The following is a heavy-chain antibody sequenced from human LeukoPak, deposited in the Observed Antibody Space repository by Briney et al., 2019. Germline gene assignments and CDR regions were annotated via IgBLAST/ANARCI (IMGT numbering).Heavy chain of an antibody. D-gene: IGHD3-10*01. CDR2: IYYSGST. Sequence: TSETLSLTCTVSGGSISSYYWSWIRQPPGKGLEWIGCIYYSGSTNYNPSLKSRVTISVDTSKNQFSLKLSSVTAADTAVYYCARGEVTRRITMVRGVIHYYYYGMDVWGQGTTVTVSS. CDR1: GGSISSYY. V-gene: IGHV4-59*08. J-gene: IGHJ6*02. CDR3: ARGEVTRRITMVRGVIHYYYYGMDV.